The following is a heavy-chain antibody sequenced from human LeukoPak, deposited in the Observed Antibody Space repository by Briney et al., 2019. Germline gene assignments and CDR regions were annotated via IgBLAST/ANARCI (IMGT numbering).Heavy chain of an antibody. J-gene: IGHJ3*02. V-gene: IGHV4-59*01. Sequence: SETLSLTCSVSGGSISSYYWNWIRQPPGKGLEWIGYIYYSGSTNYNPSLRSRGTISVDTSKNQFSLKLSSVTAADTAVYYCARSYYYDSSGYYDDAFDIWGQGTLVTVSS. D-gene: IGHD3-22*01. CDR2: IYYSGST. CDR3: ARSYYYDSSGYYDDAFDI. CDR1: GGSISSYY.